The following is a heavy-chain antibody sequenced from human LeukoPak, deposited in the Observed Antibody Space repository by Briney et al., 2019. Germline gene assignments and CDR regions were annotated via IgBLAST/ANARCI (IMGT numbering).Heavy chain of an antibody. J-gene: IGHJ4*02. CDR1: GFSFDTYA. V-gene: IGHV3-23*01. CDR3: AKERQGGNSYGDEAFYFDY. D-gene: IGHD4-23*01. Sequence: GGSLRLSCTASGFSFDTYAMDWVRQVPGKGLEWVSGISGSGGNSYYADSVKGRFTISRDNSKNTLYLQMHSLRAEDTAIYYCAKERQGGNSYGDEAFYFDYWGQGTLVTVSS. CDR2: ISGSGGNS.